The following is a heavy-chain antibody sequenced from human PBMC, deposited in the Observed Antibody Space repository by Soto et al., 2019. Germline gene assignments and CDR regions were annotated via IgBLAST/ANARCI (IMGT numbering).Heavy chain of an antibody. D-gene: IGHD6-25*01. CDR2: IYYTGGT. V-gene: IGHV4-30-4*08. CDR3: ARGGSGCAEYFQP. CDR1: GGSIGSTDSY. Sequence: QVQLQESGPGLVEPSQTLSLTCTVSGGSIGSTDSYWSWIRRPPGKGLEWIGYIYYTGGTFYNPSLKSRLTISLETSSNQFSLTLTSVTATDTGIYYCARGGSGCAEYFQPWGQGTLVAVAS. J-gene: IGHJ1*01.